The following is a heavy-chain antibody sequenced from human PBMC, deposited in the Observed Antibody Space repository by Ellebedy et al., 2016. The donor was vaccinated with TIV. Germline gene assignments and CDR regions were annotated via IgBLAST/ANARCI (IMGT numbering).Heavy chain of an antibody. CDR2: INHSGST. Sequence: SETLSLTCAVYGGSFSGYYWSWIRQPPGKGLEWIGEINHSGSTNYNPSLKSRVTISVDTSKNQFSLKLSSVTAADTAVYYCARGFGSGSSYEGYFDYWGQGTLVTVSS. CDR1: GGSFSGYY. D-gene: IGHD3-10*01. J-gene: IGHJ4*02. CDR3: ARGFGSGSSYEGYFDY. V-gene: IGHV4-34*01.